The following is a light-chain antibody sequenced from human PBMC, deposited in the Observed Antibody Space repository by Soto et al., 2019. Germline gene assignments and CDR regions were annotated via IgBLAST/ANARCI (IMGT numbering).Light chain of an antibody. J-gene: IGKJ1*01. CDR2: DAS. V-gene: IGKV3-11*01. Sequence: EIVVTQSPATLSLSPGERATLSCRASQSVSSHLAWYQQKPGQAPRLLIYDASNRATGIPARFSGSGSGTDFTLTISSLEPEDFAVYYCQQYGGGPWTFGQGTKVESK. CDR1: QSVSSH. CDR3: QQYGGGPWT.